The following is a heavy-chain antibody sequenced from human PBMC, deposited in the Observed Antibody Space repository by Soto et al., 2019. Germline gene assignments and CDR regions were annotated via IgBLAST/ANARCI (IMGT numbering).Heavy chain of an antibody. Sequence: QVQLVQSGAEVKKPGSSVKVSCTASGGSLRNSVISWVRQAPAPRLERMGGVIPFLGTANYAQQFQGRVTMTAGEATRTAYLDLSSLSPDDPAVYYCARLGHPGQWCPGTLVIVSS. J-gene: IGHJ4*02. CDR2: VIPFLGTA. V-gene: IGHV1-69*01. CDR1: GGSLRNSV. CDR3: ARLGHPGQ.